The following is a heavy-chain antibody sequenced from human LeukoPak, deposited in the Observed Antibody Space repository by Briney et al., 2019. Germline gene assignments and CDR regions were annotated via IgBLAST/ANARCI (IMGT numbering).Heavy chain of an antibody. CDR3: ARDKAPYNWNYGNDYYYYMDV. V-gene: IGHV1-69*05. CDR1: GGTFSSYA. Sequence: ASVKVSCKASGGTFSSYAISRVRQAPGQGLEWMGGIIPIFGTANYAQKFQGRVTITTDESTSTAYMELSSLRSEDTAVYYCARDKAPYNWNYGNDYYYYMDVWGQGTLVTVSS. D-gene: IGHD1-7*01. CDR2: IIPIFGTA. J-gene: IGHJ6*03.